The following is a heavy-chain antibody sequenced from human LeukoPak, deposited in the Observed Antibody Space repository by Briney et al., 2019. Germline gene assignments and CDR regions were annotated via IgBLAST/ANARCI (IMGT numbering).Heavy chain of an antibody. CDR1: GGSISSSRYY. CDR2: IYYSGST. CDR3: ARKANSYGYALDS. V-gene: IGHV4-39*01. Sequence: PSETLSLTCTVSGGSISSSRYYWGWIRQPPGKGLEWIGSIYYSGSTYYNPSLKSRVTISVDTSKNQFSLKLSSVTAADTAVYYCARKANSYGYALDSWGQGTLVTVSS. J-gene: IGHJ4*02. D-gene: IGHD5-18*01.